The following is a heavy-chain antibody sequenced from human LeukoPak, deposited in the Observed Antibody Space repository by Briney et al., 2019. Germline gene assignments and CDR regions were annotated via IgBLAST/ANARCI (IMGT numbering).Heavy chain of an antibody. CDR3: ARGGRGAARPEPDY. CDR1: GFTLSSYA. V-gene: IGHV3-21*01. D-gene: IGHD6-6*01. Sequence: PGGSLRLSCAASGFTLSSYAMSWVRQAPGKGLEWVSSISSSSSYIYYADSVKGRFTISRDNAKNSLYLQMNSLRAEDTAVYYCARGGRGAARPEPDYWGQGTLVTVSS. J-gene: IGHJ4*02. CDR2: ISSSSSYI.